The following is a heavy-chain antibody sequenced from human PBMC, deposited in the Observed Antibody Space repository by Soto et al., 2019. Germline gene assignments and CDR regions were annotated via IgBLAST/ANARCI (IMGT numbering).Heavy chain of an antibody. CDR3: ATEPPPMRDFWSGRGRGAFDI. D-gene: IGHD3-3*01. V-gene: IGHV1-24*01. J-gene: IGHJ3*02. Sequence: ASVKVSCKVSGYTLTELSMHWLLQAPGKGLEWMGGFDPEDGETIYAQKFQGRVTMTEDTSTDTAYMELSSLRSEDTAVYYCATEPPPMRDFWSGRGRGAFDIWGQGTMVTVSS. CDR2: FDPEDGET. CDR1: GYTLTELS.